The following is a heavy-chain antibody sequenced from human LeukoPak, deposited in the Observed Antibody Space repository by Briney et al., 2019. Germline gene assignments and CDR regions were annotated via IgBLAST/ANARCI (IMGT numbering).Heavy chain of an antibody. CDR3: ARGSVILWWRTANYYFDY. D-gene: IGHD2-21*01. V-gene: IGHV4-34*01. CDR1: GGSLSGYY. CDR2: INHSGST. Sequence: SETLSLTCAVYGGSLSGYYWSWIRQPPGKGLEWIGEINHSGSTNYNPSLKSRVTISVDTSKNQFSLKLSSVTAADTAVYYCARGSVILWWRTANYYFDYWGQGTLVTVSS. J-gene: IGHJ4*02.